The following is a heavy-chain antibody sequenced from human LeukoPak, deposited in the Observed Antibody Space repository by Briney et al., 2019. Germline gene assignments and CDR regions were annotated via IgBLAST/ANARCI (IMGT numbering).Heavy chain of an antibody. CDR1: GGSISSYY. CDR2: IYTSGGT. J-gene: IGHJ4*02. V-gene: IGHV4-4*09. D-gene: IGHD1-26*01. CDR3: ERHPDSVGAFDY. Sequence: SETLSLTCTVSGGSISSYYWSWIRQPPGKGLEWIGYIYTSGGTNYNPSLKRRGIISEDTSKNQFSLKLSSVTAADTAVYYCERHPDSVGAFDYWGQGTLVTVSS.